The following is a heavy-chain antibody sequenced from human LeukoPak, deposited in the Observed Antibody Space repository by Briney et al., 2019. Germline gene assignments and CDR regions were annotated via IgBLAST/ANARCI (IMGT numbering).Heavy chain of an antibody. Sequence: PSETLSLTCAVYGGSFSGYYWSWIRQPPGKGLEWIGEINHSGSTNYNPSIKSRVTISVDTSKNQFSLNLSSVTAADTAMYYCTRQGSYFNYWGQGTLVTVSS. V-gene: IGHV4-34*01. CDR2: INHSGST. J-gene: IGHJ4*02. CDR3: TRQGSYFNY. CDR1: GGSFSGYY. D-gene: IGHD3-10*01.